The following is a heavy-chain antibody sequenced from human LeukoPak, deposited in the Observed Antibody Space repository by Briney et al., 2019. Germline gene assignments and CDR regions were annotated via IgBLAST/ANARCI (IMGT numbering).Heavy chain of an antibody. CDR2: VDHTGST. CDR1: GGSFSGYY. D-gene: IGHD1-1*01. CDR3: ARGRVSSSTWYSTYYYYFYMDV. Sequence: SETLSLTCAVYGGSFSGYYWNWIRQPPGKGLEGIGYVDHTGSTNFNTSLNGRGRISRDTTKNLFSLRLRSVTAADTAVYFCARGRVSSSTWYSTYYYYFYMDVWGKGTTVTVSS. V-gene: IGHV4-59*01. J-gene: IGHJ6*03.